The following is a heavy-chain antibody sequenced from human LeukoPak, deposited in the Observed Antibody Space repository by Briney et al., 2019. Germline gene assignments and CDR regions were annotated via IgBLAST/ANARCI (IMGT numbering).Heavy chain of an antibody. V-gene: IGHV5-51*01. Sequence: GESLKISCKASGYSFTSYWIGWVRQMPGKGLEWMGIIYPGDSDTTYSPSFQGQVTISADKSISTAYLQWSSVKASDTAMYYCARRLVTTGTTGFDYWGQGTLVTVSS. J-gene: IGHJ4*02. CDR1: GYSFTSYW. D-gene: IGHD1-1*01. CDR2: IYPGDSDT. CDR3: ARRLVTTGTTGFDY.